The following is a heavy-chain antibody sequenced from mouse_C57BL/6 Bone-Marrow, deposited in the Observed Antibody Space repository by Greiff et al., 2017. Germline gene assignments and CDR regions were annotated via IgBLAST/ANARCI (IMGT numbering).Heavy chain of an antibody. J-gene: IGHJ2*01. CDR3: ARSITTVVATNFDY. CDR1: GFTFTDYY. V-gene: IGHV1-36*01. D-gene: IGHD1-1*01. Sequence: EVQLVESGPVLVKPGPSVKISCKASGFTFTDYYMHWVKQSHGKSLEWIGLVYPYNGGTSYNQKFKGKATLTVDTSSSTAYMELNSLTSEDSAVYYCARSITTVVATNFDYWGQGTTLTVSS. CDR2: VYPYNGGT.